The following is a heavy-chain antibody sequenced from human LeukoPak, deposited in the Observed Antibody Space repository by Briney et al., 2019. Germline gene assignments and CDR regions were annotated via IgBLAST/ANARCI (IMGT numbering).Heavy chain of an antibody. CDR1: GFTFSSYA. J-gene: IGHJ4*02. CDR3: AREYMTTVGY. CDR2: ISYDGSNK. V-gene: IGHV3-30-3*01. D-gene: IGHD4-11*01. Sequence: PGGSLRLSCAASGFTFSSYAMHWVRQAPGKGLEWVAVISYDGSNKYYADSVKGRFTISRDNSKNTLYLQMNSLRAEDTAVYYCAREYMTTVGYWGQGILVTVSS.